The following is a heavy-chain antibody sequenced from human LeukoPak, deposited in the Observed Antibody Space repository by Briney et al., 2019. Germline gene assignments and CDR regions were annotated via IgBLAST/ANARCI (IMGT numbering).Heavy chain of an antibody. CDR1: GFTVSSNY. D-gene: IGHD6-13*01. CDR2: IGTAGDT. J-gene: IGHJ6*02. V-gene: IGHV3-13*01. CDR3: ARGIAAAGLYYYGMDV. Sequence: GGSLRLSCAASGFTVSSNYMSWVRQAPGKGLEWVSAIGTAGDTYYPGSVKGRFTISRENAKNSLYLQMNSLRAGDTAVYYCARGIAAAGLYYYGMDVWGQGTTVTVSS.